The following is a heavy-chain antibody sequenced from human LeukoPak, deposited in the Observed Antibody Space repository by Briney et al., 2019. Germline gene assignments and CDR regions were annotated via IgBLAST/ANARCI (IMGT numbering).Heavy chain of an antibody. CDR2: ITPNSGDT. CDR3: ARGRRSSKGSSASERFGP. CDR1: GYTLTGYY. V-gene: IGHV1-2*02. Sequence: ASVKVSCKASGYTLTGYYLHWVRQAPGQGLEWMGWITPNSGDTKYAQKFQGRVTMTRDTSISTAYMELISLTSGDTAMYYCARGRRSSKGSSASERFGPWGQGTLVTVSS. D-gene: IGHD3-22*01. J-gene: IGHJ5*02.